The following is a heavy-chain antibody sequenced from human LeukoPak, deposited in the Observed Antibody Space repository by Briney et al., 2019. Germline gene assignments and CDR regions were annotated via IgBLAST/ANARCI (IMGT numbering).Heavy chain of an antibody. J-gene: IGHJ4*02. CDR2: IIPIFGTA. Sequence: SVKASCKASGGTFSSYAISWVRQAPGQGLEWVGGIIPIFGTANYAQKFQGRVTMTTDTSTSTAYMELRSLRSDDTAVYYCARGYSSSWPFDYWGQGTLVTVSS. CDR3: ARGYSSSWPFDY. CDR1: GGTFSSYA. V-gene: IGHV1-69*05. D-gene: IGHD6-13*01.